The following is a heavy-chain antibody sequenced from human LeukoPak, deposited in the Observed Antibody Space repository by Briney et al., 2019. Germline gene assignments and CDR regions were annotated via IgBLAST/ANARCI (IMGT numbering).Heavy chain of an antibody. J-gene: IGHJ4*02. V-gene: IGHV4-4*07. CDR3: AGMRMITFGGVIVYFDY. CDR1: GGSINNYY. Sequence: PSETLSLTCTVSGGSINNYYWSWIRQPPGEGLEWIGRIYTSGSTNYNPSLKSRVTMSVDTSKNQFSLKLSSVTAADTAVYYCAGMRMITFGGVIVYFDYWGQGTLVTVSS. CDR2: IYTSGST. D-gene: IGHD3-16*02.